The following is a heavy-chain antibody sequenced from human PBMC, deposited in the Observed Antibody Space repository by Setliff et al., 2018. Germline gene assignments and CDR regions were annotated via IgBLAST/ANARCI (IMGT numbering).Heavy chain of an antibody. J-gene: IGHJ4*02. V-gene: IGHV3-15*01. CDR3: TTSGAAAINGLFDH. CDR1: GFTFSNSW. Sequence: NPGGSLRLSCAASGFTFSNSWMSWVRQAPGKGLEWVGRIRSNTDGGTTDFAGPVKGRFTISRDDSTDTLYLQMNSLKIEDTAVYYCTTSGAAAINGLFDHWGQGTLVTVSS. D-gene: IGHD5-12*01. CDR2: IRSNTDGGTT.